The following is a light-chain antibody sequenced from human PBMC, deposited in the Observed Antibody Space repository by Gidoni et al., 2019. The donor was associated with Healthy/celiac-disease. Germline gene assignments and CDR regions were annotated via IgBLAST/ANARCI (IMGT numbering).Light chain of an antibody. Sequence: HAVLTPPSSLSASPGASASLTRTLRIDINGGTYRIYWYQQKPGSPPQYLLRYKSDSDKQQGSGVPSRFSGAKDASANAGILLISGLQSEDEADYYCMIWHSSAWVFGGGTKLTVL. J-gene: IGLJ3*02. V-gene: IGLV5-45*03. CDR2: YKSDSDK. CDR1: IDINGGTYR. CDR3: MIWHSSAWV.